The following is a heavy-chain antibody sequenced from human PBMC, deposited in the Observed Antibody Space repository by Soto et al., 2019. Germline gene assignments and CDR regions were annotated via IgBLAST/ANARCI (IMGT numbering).Heavy chain of an antibody. D-gene: IGHD1-26*01. CDR3: AREGASGFGMDV. CDR2: VYTTGST. J-gene: IGHJ6*02. Sequence: PSETLSLTCNVSGGSIRSYYWIWVRQPAGKALEWIGRVYTTGSTNYNPSLRSRVSISVDTSKNQFSLTVTSVTAADTAVYYCAREGASGFGMDVWGQGTTVTVSS. V-gene: IGHV4-4*07. CDR1: GGSIRSYY.